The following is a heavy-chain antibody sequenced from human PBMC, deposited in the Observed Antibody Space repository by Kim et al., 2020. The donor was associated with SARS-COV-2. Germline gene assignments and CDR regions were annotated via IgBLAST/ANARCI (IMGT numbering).Heavy chain of an antibody. CDR3: AKRSGHYYYGMDV. CDR1: GFTFSSYA. Sequence: RGSLRLSCAASGFTFSSYAMNWVRQAPGKGLEWVSGISGSGISTYYADSVKGRFTISRDNSKSTLYLQMNSLRAEDTAVYFCAKRSGHYYYGMDVWGQGTTVTVSS. V-gene: IGHV3-23*01. J-gene: IGHJ6*02. CDR2: ISGSGIST. D-gene: IGHD3-10*01.